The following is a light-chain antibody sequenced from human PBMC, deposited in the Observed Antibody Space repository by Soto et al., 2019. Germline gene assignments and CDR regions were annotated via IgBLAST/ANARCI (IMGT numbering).Light chain of an antibody. Sequence: QSVLTQPPSVSGAPGQRVTISCTGSSSNIGAGYDVHWYQQRPGTVPKLLIYGNSNRPSGVPDRFSGSKSGTSASLAITGLQAEDEADYYCQSYDNSLRVVFGGGTKVTV. V-gene: IGLV1-40*01. J-gene: IGLJ2*01. CDR2: GNS. CDR3: QSYDNSLRVV. CDR1: SSNIGAGYD.